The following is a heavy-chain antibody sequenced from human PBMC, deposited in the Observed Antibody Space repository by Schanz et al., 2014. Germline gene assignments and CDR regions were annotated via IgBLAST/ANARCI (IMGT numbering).Heavy chain of an antibody. D-gene: IGHD2-2*01. Sequence: QVQLQESGPGLVKPSETLSLTCTVSGGFISSINWWSWVRQSPGTGLEWIGEINNSGSTNYNPSLKSRVPISLDKSKSQFSLTLNAVTAADTAVYYCARDERDLPRSLFVFWGQGSLVTVSS. CDR3: ARDERDLPRSLFVF. V-gene: IGHV4-4*02. CDR1: GGFISSINW. J-gene: IGHJ4*02. CDR2: INNSGST.